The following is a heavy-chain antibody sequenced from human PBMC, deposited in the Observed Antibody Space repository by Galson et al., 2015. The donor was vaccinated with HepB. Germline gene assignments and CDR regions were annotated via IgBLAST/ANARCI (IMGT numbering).Heavy chain of an antibody. CDR1: GFTFSSYA. Sequence: SLRLSCAASGFTFSSYAMSWVRQAPGKGLEWVSAISGSGGSTYYAGSVKGRFTISRDNSKNTLYLQMNSLRAEDTAVYYCAKDLFPGYDSSGYYYNDYWGQGTLVTVSS. J-gene: IGHJ4*02. CDR3: AKDLFPGYDSSGYYYNDY. CDR2: ISGSGGST. V-gene: IGHV3-23*01. D-gene: IGHD3-22*01.